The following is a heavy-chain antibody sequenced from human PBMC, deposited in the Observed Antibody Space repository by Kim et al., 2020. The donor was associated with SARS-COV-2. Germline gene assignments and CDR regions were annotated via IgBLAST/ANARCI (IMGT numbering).Heavy chain of an antibody. Sequence: SETLSLTCTVSGGPINSGDHYWTWIRQLPEKGLEWVGYFHTSDHTFYNPSLKSRVTMSLDTSKNQFSLNLKSVTAADTGVYYCARGELELRPWGQGTLVTVSS. CDR2: FHTSDHT. D-gene: IGHD1-7*01. CDR3: ARGELELRP. CDR1: GGPINSGDHY. J-gene: IGHJ5*02. V-gene: IGHV4-31*03.